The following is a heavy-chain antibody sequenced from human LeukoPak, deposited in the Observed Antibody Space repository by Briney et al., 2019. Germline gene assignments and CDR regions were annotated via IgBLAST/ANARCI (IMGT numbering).Heavy chain of an antibody. CDR2: IISSAGNI. CDR3: ARSYYYDSSAFDI. D-gene: IGHD3-22*01. V-gene: IGHV3-11*04. CDR1: GFTFRDYY. Sequence: PGGSLRLSCTASGFTFRDYYMSWIRQAPGKGLEWISDIISSAGNISYTDSVKGRFTISRDNAKNSLYLQMNSLRAEDTAVYYCARSYYYDSSAFDIWGQGTMVTVSS. J-gene: IGHJ3*02.